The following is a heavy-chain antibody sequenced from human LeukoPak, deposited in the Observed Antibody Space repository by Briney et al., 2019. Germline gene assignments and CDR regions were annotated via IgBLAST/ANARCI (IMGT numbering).Heavy chain of an antibody. CDR1: GYTFTSYG. Sequence: ASVKVSCKASGYTFTSYGISLVRQAPGQGLEWMGWISAYNGNTNYAQKLQGRVTMTTDTSTSTAYMELRSLRSDDTAVYYCASDEEGYSSGLGYYWGQGTLVTVSS. V-gene: IGHV1-18*01. J-gene: IGHJ4*02. CDR3: ASDEEGYSSGLGYY. D-gene: IGHD6-19*01. CDR2: ISAYNGNT.